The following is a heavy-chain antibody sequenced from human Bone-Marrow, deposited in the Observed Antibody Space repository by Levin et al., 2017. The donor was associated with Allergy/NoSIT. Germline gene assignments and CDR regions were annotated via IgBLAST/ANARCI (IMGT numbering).Heavy chain of an antibody. J-gene: IGHJ6*02. Sequence: GESLKISCKASGYTFTSYGISWVRQAPGQGLEWMGWISAYNGNTNYAQKLQGRVTMTTDTSTSTAYMELRSLRSDDTAVYYCARAQRGFLEWLRYYYYGMDVWGQGTTVTVSS. CDR1: GYTFTSYG. CDR3: ARAQRGFLEWLRYYYYGMDV. D-gene: IGHD3-3*01. CDR2: ISAYNGNT. V-gene: IGHV1-18*01.